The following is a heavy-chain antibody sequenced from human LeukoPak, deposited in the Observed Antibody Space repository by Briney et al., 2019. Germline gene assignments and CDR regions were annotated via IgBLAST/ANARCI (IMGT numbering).Heavy chain of an antibody. CDR3: ARGRSIGGYVYYYMDV. CDR2: INHSGST. CDR1: GGSFSGYY. Sequence: PSETLSLTCAVYGGSFSGYYWSWIRQPPGKGLEWIGEINHSGSTNFNPSLKSRVTISVDTSKNQFSLKRSPVTAADTAVYYCARGRSIGGYVYYYMDVWGKGTTVTVSS. D-gene: IGHD5-12*01. J-gene: IGHJ6*03. V-gene: IGHV4-34*01.